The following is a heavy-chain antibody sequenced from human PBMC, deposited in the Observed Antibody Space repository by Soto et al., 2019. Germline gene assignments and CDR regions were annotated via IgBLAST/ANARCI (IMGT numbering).Heavy chain of an antibody. J-gene: IGHJ6*02. CDR2: INAGSGNT. Sequence: SVKVSCKASGSTFTSSAVQWVRQARGQRIEWMGWINAGSGNTNYAQEFQERVTITRDMSTSTAYMELSSLRSGDTAVYYCGAGYYDCWICYFDYYYYAMDVWGQGTPVTVSS. CDR3: GAGYYDCWICYFDYYYYAMDV. D-gene: IGHD3-3*01. CDR1: GSTFTSSA. V-gene: IGHV1-58*01.